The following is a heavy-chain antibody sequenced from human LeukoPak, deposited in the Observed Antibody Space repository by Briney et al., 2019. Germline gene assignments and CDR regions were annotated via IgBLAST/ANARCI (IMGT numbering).Heavy chain of an antibody. V-gene: IGHV3-33*01. J-gene: IGHJ6*03. CDR3: AREESVVVPAATRYYYYYMDV. Sequence: PGRSLRLSCAASGFTFSSYGMHWVRQAPGKGLEWVAVIWYDGSNKYYADSVKGRFTISRDNSKNTLYLQMNSLRAEDTAVCYCAREESVVVPAATRYYYYYMDVWGKGTTVTVSS. D-gene: IGHD2-2*01. CDR2: IWYDGSNK. CDR1: GFTFSSYG.